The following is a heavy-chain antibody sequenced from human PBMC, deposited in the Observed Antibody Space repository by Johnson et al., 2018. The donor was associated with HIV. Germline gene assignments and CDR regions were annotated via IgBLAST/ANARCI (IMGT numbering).Heavy chain of an antibody. CDR3: ARDQGYNGFEPDAFDI. CDR1: GFTFNPYG. Sequence: QVQLVESGGGVVQPGRSLRLSCAASGFTFNPYGIHWVRRAPGKGLEWVALISYDGSNRYYADSVKGRVTISRDNSKNTLYLQMGSLRAEDMAVYFCARDQGYNGFEPDAFDIWGQGTMVTVSS. CDR2: ISYDGSNR. V-gene: IGHV3-30*19. J-gene: IGHJ3*02. D-gene: IGHD5-12*01.